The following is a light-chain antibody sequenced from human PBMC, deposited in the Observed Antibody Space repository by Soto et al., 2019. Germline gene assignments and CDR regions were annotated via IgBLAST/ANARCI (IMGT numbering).Light chain of an antibody. Sequence: QSPATXGVGFRERAADSCRASQSVSSYLGWYQQKHGPAXRXXXYDASNTATGTQTRFRGSGSGKEFTLKISIFVPEDFGAYYCQKRRNSLLTFGDETRLEI. CDR2: DAS. J-gene: IGKJ5*01. CDR1: QSVSSY. V-gene: IGKV3-11*01. CDR3: QKRRNSLLT.